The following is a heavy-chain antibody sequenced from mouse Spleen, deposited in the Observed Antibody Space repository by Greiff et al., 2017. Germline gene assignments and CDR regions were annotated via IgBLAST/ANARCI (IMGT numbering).Heavy chain of an antibody. D-gene: IGHD4-1*01. V-gene: IGHV1-69*01. J-gene: IGHJ2*01. CDR3: ARKRTGTFDY. CDR1: GYTFTSYW. Sequence: QVQLQQPGAELVMPGASVKLSCKASGYTFTSYWMHWVKQRPGQGLEWIGEIDPSDSYTNYNQKFKGKATLTVDKSSSTAYMQLSSLTSEDSAVYYCARKRTGTFDYWGQGTTLTVSS. CDR2: IDPSDSYT.